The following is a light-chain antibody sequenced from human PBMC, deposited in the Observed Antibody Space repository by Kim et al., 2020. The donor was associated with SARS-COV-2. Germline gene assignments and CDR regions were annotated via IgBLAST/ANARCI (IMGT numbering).Light chain of an antibody. J-gene: IGKJ1*01. Sequence: ASTGDRVNITCRASQGSSSYLAWYQQKPGKAPKLLIYAASTLQSGVPSRFSGSGSGTDFTLTISCLQSEDFATYYCQQYYSYPRTFGQGTKVDIK. V-gene: IGKV1-8*01. CDR3: QQYYSYPRT. CDR2: AAS. CDR1: QGSSSY.